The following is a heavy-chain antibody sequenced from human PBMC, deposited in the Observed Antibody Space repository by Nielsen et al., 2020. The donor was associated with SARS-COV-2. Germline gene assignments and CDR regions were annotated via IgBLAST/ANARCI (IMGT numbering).Heavy chain of an antibody. V-gene: IGHV3-53*01. CDR1: GFTVISNY. Sequence: GGSLRLSCAVSGFTVISNYMSWVRQAPGKGLEWVSVMYSGGNTYYAASVKGRFTISRDNSKNMLYLQMNSLRAEDTAVYFCAREQLAGTSAAYFQNWGQGSLVTVSS. CDR3: AREQLAGTSAAYFQN. J-gene: IGHJ1*01. D-gene: IGHD6-19*01. CDR2: MYSGGNT.